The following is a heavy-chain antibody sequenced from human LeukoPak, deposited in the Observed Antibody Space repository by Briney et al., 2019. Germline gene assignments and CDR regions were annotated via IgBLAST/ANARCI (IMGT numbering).Heavy chain of an antibody. D-gene: IGHD6-13*01. J-gene: IGHJ5*02. CDR3: ARGPAYSSSRRNWFDP. Sequence: GASVKVSCKASGYTFTGYYMHWVRQAPGQGLEWMGWINPNSGGTNYAQKFQGRVTMTRDTSISTAYMELSWLRSDDTAVYYCARGPAYSSSRRNWFDPWGQGTLVIVSS. CDR2: INPNSGGT. V-gene: IGHV1-2*02. CDR1: GYTFTGYY.